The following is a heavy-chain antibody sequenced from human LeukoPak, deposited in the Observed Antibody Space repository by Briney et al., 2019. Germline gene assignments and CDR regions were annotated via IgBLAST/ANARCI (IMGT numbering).Heavy chain of an antibody. CDR3: ATSRVFDH. J-gene: IGHJ4*02. CDR1: GFTFSSYG. CDR2: IWYDGSNK. Sequence: PGGSLRLSCAASGFTFSSYGMHWVRQAPGKGLEWVAVIWYDGSNKYYADPVKGRFTISRDNARNTLYLEMNSLRMEDTAKYYCATSRVFDHWGQGTLVTVSS. V-gene: IGHV3-33*03.